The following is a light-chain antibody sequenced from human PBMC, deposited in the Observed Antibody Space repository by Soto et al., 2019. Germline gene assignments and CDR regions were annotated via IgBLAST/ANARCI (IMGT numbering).Light chain of an antibody. CDR3: QHYGSSAYT. CDR1: QSVSSN. CDR2: GAS. Sequence: EIVMTQSPATLSVSPGERATLSCRASQSVSSNLAWYQQKPGQAPRLLIYGASTRATGIPARFSGSGSGTEFPLTISSLQSEDVAVYYCQHYGSSAYTFGQGTTLEIK. V-gene: IGKV3-15*01. J-gene: IGKJ2*01.